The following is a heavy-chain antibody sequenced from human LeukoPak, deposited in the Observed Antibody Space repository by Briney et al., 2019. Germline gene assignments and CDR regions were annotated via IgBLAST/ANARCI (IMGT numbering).Heavy chain of an antibody. CDR3: ARAERITIFGVVIRTDAFDI. CDR2: ISAYNGNT. D-gene: IGHD3-3*01. Sequence: ATVKVSCKASGYTFTSYGISWVRQAPGQGLEWMGWISAYNGNTNYAQKLQGRVTMTTDTSTSTAYMELRSLGSDDTAVYYCARAERITIFGVVIRTDAFDIWGQGTMVTVSS. V-gene: IGHV1-18*01. J-gene: IGHJ3*02. CDR1: GYTFTSYG.